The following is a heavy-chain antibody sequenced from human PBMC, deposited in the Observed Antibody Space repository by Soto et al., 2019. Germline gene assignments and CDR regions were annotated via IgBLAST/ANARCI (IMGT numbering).Heavy chain of an antibody. CDR2: LRHDGSDI. V-gene: IGHV3-33*01. Sequence: QVQLVESGGGVVQPGRSLRLSCAASAFIFDGYGMHWVRQAPGKGPEWVAVLRHDGSDIHYADSVRGRFTISRDNSDKMVYLQMNNLHAEDTAGYYCAIAGVGGTVYFGYFDDWLQGTLFTVSS. CDR1: AFIFDGYG. J-gene: IGHJ4*02. D-gene: IGHD1-26*01. CDR3: AIAGVGGTVYFGYFDD.